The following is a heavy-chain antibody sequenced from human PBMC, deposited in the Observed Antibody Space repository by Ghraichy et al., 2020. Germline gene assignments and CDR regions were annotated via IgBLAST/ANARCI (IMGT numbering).Heavy chain of an antibody. CDR2: IYYSGST. D-gene: IGHD6-19*01. J-gene: IGHJ4*02. Sequence: SETLSLTCTVSGGSVSSGSYYWSWIRQPPGKGLEWIGYIYYSGSTNYNPSLKSRVTISVDTSKNQFSLKLSSVTAADTAVYYCARDSEANSSGWSDFDYWGQGTLVTVSS. V-gene: IGHV4-61*01. CDR3: ARDSEANSSGWSDFDY. CDR1: GGSVSSGSYY.